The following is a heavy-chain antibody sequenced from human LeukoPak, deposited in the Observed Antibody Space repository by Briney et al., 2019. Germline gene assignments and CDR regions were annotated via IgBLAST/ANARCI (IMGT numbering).Heavy chain of an antibody. Sequence: SETLSLTCTVSGGSISSGGYYWSWIRQPPGKGLEWIGYIYYSGSTNYNPSLKSRVTISVDTSKNQFSLKLSSVTAADTAVYYCARGSAEVPIDYWGQGTLVTVSS. V-gene: IGHV4-61*08. CDR1: GGSISSGGYY. D-gene: IGHD2-2*01. J-gene: IGHJ4*02. CDR2: IYYSGST. CDR3: ARGSAEVPIDY.